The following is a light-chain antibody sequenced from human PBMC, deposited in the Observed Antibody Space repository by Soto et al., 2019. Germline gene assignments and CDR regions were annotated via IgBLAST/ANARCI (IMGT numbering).Light chain of an antibody. V-gene: IGKV3-15*01. CDR3: QQYTNWPRT. J-gene: IGKJ1*01. CDR2: GAS. Sequence: EIVMTQSPATLSVSQGERVTVSCRASQSVSSNLAWYQQKPGKAPGLLIHGASTRATGIPARFSGSGSGTEFTLTISSLQSEDFAVYYCQQYTNWPRTFGQGTK. CDR1: QSVSSN.